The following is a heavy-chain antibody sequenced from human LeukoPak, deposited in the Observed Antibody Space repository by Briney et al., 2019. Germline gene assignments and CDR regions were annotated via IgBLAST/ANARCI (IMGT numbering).Heavy chain of an antibody. CDR2: INHSGSP. CDR1: GGYFSDYY. D-gene: IGHD3-22*01. J-gene: IGHJ4*02. CDR3: ARGVPFEYDSSGYYHDY. Sequence: SETLYLTCAVYGGYFSDYYWTWIRQHPGKRLEWIGEINHSGSPNNNPSLKSRVTISVDTSKNQFSLKLSSVTAADTAVYYCARGVPFEYDSSGYYHDYWGQGTLVTVSS. V-gene: IGHV4-34*01.